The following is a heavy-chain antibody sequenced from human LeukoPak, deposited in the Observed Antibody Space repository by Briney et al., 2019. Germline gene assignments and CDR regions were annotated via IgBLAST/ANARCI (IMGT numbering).Heavy chain of an antibody. Sequence: ASVKVSCEASGYTFTSYGISWVRQAPGQGLEWMGWMNPNSGNTGYAQKFQGRVTMTRNTSISTAYMELSSLRSEDTAVYYCARDRDVTGTIYNWFDPWGQGTLVTVSS. D-gene: IGHD1-7*01. V-gene: IGHV1-8*02. CDR3: ARDRDVTGTIYNWFDP. J-gene: IGHJ5*02. CDR2: MNPNSGNT. CDR1: GYTFTSYG.